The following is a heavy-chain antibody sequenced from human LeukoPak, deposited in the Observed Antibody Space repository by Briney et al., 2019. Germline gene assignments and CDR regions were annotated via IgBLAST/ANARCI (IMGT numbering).Heavy chain of an antibody. J-gene: IGHJ6*03. D-gene: IGHD3-9*01. CDR3: ERDGGEKRYFDSQLDV. V-gene: IGHV3-23*03. Sequence: GGSLRLSCAASGFIFSSYAMSWVRQAPGKGLEWVSVIYSDGTTYYADSVKGRFTVSRDKYKNTLYLQMNSLRVEDTAVYYCERDGGEKRYFDSQLDVWGKGTTVTVP. CDR2: IYSDGTT. CDR1: GFIFSSYA.